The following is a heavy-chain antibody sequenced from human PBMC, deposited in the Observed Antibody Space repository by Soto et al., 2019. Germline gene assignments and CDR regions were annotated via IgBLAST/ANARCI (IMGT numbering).Heavy chain of an antibody. CDR1: GGTFSRYS. D-gene: IGHD2-2*01. V-gene: IGHV1-69*08. Sequence: QVQLVQSGAEVKKPGYSVKVSCKASGGTFSRYSITWVRQAPGHGLEWRGRIIPIFGIASYAQKFQGRVTITADESTSTAYMELSSLRSDDTAVYYCAREDRDRETGLVPAAIDGMDVWGQGTTVTVSS. CDR2: IIPIFGIA. J-gene: IGHJ6*02. CDR3: AREDRDRETGLVPAAIDGMDV.